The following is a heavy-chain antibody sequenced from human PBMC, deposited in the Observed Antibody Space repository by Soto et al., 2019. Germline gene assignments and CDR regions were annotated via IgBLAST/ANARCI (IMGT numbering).Heavy chain of an antibody. Sequence: EVQLEESGGGLVQPGRSLRLSCAASGFTFSVYWMHWVRQAPGKGLVWVSRIDSDGSTTSYADSVKGRFTISRDNAKSTLYLQMNSLRAEDTAVYYCARPGYSNYGPGVDVWGQGTTVTVSS. CDR2: IDSDGSTT. CDR1: GFTFSVYW. V-gene: IGHV3-74*01. CDR3: ARPGYSNYGPGVDV. J-gene: IGHJ6*02. D-gene: IGHD4-4*01.